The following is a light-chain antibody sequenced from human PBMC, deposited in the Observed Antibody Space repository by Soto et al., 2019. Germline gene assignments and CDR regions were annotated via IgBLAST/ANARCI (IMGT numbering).Light chain of an antibody. CDR2: DVS. Sequence: DIQMTQSPSTLSASVGDRVTITCRASQRISDWLAWYQQRPGKAPKLLIYDVSTLDSGVPSRFSGSGSGTQFTLTISSLQADDLATYYCQQYNSYITFGPGTKVDF. CDR1: QRISDW. CDR3: QQYNSYIT. V-gene: IGKV1-5*01. J-gene: IGKJ3*01.